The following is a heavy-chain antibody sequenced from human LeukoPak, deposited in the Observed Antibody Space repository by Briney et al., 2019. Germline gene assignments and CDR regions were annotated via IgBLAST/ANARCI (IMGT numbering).Heavy chain of an antibody. Sequence: GAXVKVSCKASGXTFTSYDINWVRQATGQGLEWMGGFDPEDGETIYAQKFQGRVTMTEDTSTDTAYMELSSLRSEDTAVYYCATALSEEVGATPEHAFDIWGQGTMVTVSS. D-gene: IGHD1-26*01. CDR2: FDPEDGET. J-gene: IGHJ3*02. CDR1: GXTFTSYD. V-gene: IGHV1-24*01. CDR3: ATALSEEVGATPEHAFDI.